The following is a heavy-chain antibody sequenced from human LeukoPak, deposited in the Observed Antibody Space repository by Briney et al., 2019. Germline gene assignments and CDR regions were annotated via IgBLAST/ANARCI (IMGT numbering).Heavy chain of an antibody. D-gene: IGHD3-3*01. J-gene: IGHJ6*02. CDR2: IKQDGSEK. CDR3: AREIFGVVLPTYGMDV. Sequence: GGSLRLSCAASGFTFSTYGMNWVRQAPGKGLEWVANIKQDGSEKYYVDSVKGRFTISRDNAKNSLYLQMNSLRAEDTAVYYCAREIFGVVLPTYGMDVWGQGTTVTVSS. CDR1: GFTFSTYG. V-gene: IGHV3-7*03.